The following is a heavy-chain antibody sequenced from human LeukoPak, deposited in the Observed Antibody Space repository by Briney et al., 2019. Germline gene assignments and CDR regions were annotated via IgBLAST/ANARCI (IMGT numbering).Heavy chain of an antibody. V-gene: IGHV3-7*01. CDR2: INQDGTEK. D-gene: IGHD3-10*01. J-gene: IGHJ5*01. CDR3: AKEGAFPIITYDS. Sequence: GGSLRLSWAAPGLTFSGLWMNWVRQPPGKGLEWVANINQDGTEKYFVDSVKGRFTISRDNAKRSVYLQMNSLRAEDTAVYYCAKEGAFPIITYDSWGQGTLVTVSS. CDR1: GLTFSGLW.